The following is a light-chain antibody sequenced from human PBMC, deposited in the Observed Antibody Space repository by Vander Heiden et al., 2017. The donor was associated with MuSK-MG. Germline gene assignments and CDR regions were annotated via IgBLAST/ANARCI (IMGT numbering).Light chain of an antibody. J-gene: IGKJ4*01. CDR1: QDISNY. CDR2: DAS. V-gene: IGKV1-33*01. CDR3: QQYGNLPLT. Sequence: DIQMPQSPSSLSASVGDRVTITCQASQDISNYLHWYQQKPGKATKLLIYDASNLETGVPSRCSGSGSGTDFTFTISSLQPEDIATYYCQQYGNLPLTFGGGTKVEIK.